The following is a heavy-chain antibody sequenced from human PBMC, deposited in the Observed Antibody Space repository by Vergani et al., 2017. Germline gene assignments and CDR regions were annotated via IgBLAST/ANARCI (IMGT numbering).Heavy chain of an antibody. CDR1: GYTFTGYY. J-gene: IGHJ6*03. D-gene: IGHD4-11*01. Sequence: QVQLVQSGAEVKKPGASVKVSCKASGYTFTGYYMHWVRQAPGQGLEWMGWINPNSGGTNYAQKFQGRVTMTRDTSISIAYMELSRLRSDDTAVYYCARGGSNYPPGYYYYYMDVWGKGTTVTVSS. CDR2: INPNSGGT. V-gene: IGHV1-2*02. CDR3: ARGGSNYPPGYYYYYMDV.